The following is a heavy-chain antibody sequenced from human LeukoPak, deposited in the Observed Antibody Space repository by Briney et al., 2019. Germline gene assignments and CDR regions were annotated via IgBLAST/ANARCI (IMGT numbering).Heavy chain of an antibody. CDR1: GFTFDDYA. D-gene: IGHD5-12*01. Sequence: GRSLRLSCAASGFTFDDYAMHWVRQAPGKGLEWVSGISWNSGSIGYADSVKGRFTISRDNAKNSLYLQMNSLRAEDTALYYCAKGTEEWLRLSTFDYWGQGTLVTVSS. CDR2: ISWNSGSI. CDR3: AKGTEEWLRLSTFDY. J-gene: IGHJ4*02. V-gene: IGHV3-9*01.